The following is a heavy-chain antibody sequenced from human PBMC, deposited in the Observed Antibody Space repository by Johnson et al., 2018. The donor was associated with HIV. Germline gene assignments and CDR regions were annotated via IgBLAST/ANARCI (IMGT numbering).Heavy chain of an antibody. V-gene: IGHV3-33*06. Sequence: QVQLVESGGGLIQPGGSLRLSCAASGFTVSSNYMSWVRQAPGKGLEWVAVIWYDGSNKYYADSVKGRFTISRDNSKNTLYLQMNSLRAEDTAVYYCAKGMGELLRIDAFDIWGQGTMVTVSS. CDR2: IWYDGSNK. CDR1: GFTVSSNY. D-gene: IGHD1-26*01. CDR3: AKGMGELLRIDAFDI. J-gene: IGHJ3*02.